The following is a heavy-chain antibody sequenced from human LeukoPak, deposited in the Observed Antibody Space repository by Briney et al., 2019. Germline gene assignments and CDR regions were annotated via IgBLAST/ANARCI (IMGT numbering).Heavy chain of an antibody. CDR2: IYYSGST. J-gene: IGHJ5*01. V-gene: IGHV4-39*01. CDR1: GDSMSSSSYY. Sequence: SETLSLACTVSGDSMSSSSYYWGWIRQPPGKGLEWIASIYYSGSTFYNPSLRSRVTISVDKSRNRFSLKLSSVTASDTSVYYCARHGIDNYDPSAYSNWFDPWGQGTLVTVSS. D-gene: IGHD3-22*01. CDR3: ARHGIDNYDPSAYSNWFDP.